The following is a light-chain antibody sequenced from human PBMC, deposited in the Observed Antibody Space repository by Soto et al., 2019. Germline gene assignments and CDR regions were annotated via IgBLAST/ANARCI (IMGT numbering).Light chain of an antibody. V-gene: IGKV3D-15*01. CDR1: QSVSSN. Sequence: EIVMTQSPATLSVSPGERATLSCRASQSVSSNLAWYLQKPGQAPRLLIYGASIRATGIPARFSGSGSGTEFTLTISSLQSEDFAVYYCQQYNNWPPYTFGQGTKLEIK. CDR2: GAS. CDR3: QQYNNWPPYT. J-gene: IGKJ2*01.